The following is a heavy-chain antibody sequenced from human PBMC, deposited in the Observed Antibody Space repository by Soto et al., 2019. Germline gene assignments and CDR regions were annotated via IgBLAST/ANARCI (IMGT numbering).Heavy chain of an antibody. CDR2: ISSSSSYI. J-gene: IGHJ4*02. CDR3: ARDRKGFHFDY. CDR1: GFTFSSYS. V-gene: IGHV3-21*01. Sequence: EVQLVESGGGLVKPGGSLRLSCAASGFTFSSYSMNWVRQAPGKGLEWVSSISSSSSYINYADSVKGRFTISRDNAKNSLYLQMNSLRAEDTAVYYCARDRKGFHFDYWGQGTLVTVSS.